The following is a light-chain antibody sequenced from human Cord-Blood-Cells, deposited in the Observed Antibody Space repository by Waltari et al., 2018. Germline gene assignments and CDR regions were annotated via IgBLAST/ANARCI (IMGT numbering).Light chain of an antibody. CDR3: SSYTSSSTLHV. V-gene: IGLV2-14*01. CDR1: SSDVGGYNY. CDR2: DVS. J-gene: IGLJ1*01. Sequence: QSALNQPASVSGSPGQSITISCTGTSSDVGGYNYVSWYQQHPGKAPKLMIYDVSNRPSGVSNRFSGSKSGNTASLTISGLQAEDEADYYCSSYTSSSTLHVFGTGTKVTVL.